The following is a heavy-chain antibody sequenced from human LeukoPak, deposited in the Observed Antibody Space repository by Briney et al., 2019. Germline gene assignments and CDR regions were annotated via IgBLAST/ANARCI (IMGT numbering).Heavy chain of an antibody. CDR3: AKDYYDSSGYYLYYYYGMGV. J-gene: IGHJ6*02. Sequence: ASVKVSCKASGYTFTGYYMHWVRQAPGQGLEWMGWINPNSGGTNYAQRFQGRVTMTRDTSISTAYMELSRLRSDDTAVYYCAKDYYDSSGYYLYYYYGMGVWGQGTTVTVSS. CDR1: GYTFTGYY. D-gene: IGHD3-22*01. CDR2: INPNSGGT. V-gene: IGHV1-2*02.